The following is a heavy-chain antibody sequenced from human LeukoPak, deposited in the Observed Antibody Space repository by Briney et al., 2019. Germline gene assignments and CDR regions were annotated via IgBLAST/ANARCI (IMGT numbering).Heavy chain of an antibody. V-gene: IGHV3-23*01. D-gene: IGHD3-9*01. CDR1: GFTFSSYA. Sequence: GGSLRLSCAASGFTFSSYAMSWVRQAPGKGLEWVSAISGNGGSTYYADSVKGRFTISRVNSKNTLYLQMNSLGAEDTAVYYCAKVPNHHWESYDILTGYYLDYWGQGTLVTVSS. CDR2: ISGNGGST. J-gene: IGHJ4*02. CDR3: AKVPNHHWESYDILTGYYLDY.